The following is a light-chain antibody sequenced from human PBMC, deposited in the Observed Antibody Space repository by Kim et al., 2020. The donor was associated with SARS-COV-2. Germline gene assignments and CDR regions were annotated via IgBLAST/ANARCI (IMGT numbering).Light chain of an antibody. Sequence: SSELTQDPAVSVALGQTVRITCQGDSLRNDYASWYQQKPGQAPVVVIYGKNNRPSGIPDRFSGSSSGNTASLTITGAQAEDEANYYCNSRDSSGNHLVFGGGTQLTVL. J-gene: IGLJ2*01. CDR1: SLRNDY. CDR3: NSRDSSGNHLV. CDR2: GKN. V-gene: IGLV3-19*01.